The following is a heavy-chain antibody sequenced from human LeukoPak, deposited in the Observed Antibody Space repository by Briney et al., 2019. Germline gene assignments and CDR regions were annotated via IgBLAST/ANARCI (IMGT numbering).Heavy chain of an antibody. Sequence: SETLSLTCDVSGGSLDSTNWWNWVRQPPGKGLEWIGETHHDGRINCNPSLKSRVTLSVDKSKNQFSLRLNSVTAADTAMYYCARSHDHLWGNYPDYWGQGTLVTVSS. CDR3: ARSHDHLWGNYPDY. J-gene: IGHJ4*02. CDR1: GGSLDSTNW. CDR2: THHDGRI. D-gene: IGHD3-16*02. V-gene: IGHV4/OR15-8*01.